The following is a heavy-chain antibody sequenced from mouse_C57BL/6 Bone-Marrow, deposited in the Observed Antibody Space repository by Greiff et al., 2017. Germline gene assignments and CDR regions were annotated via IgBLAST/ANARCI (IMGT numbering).Heavy chain of an antibody. J-gene: IGHJ3*01. Sequence: VKLMESGPGLVAPSQSLSITCTVSGFSLTSYGVHWVRQPPGKGLEWLVVIWSDGSTTYNSALKSRLSISKDNSKSQVFLKMNSLQTDDTAMYYCARSDGYYSPWFAYWGQGTLVTVSA. CDR1: GFSLTSYG. CDR2: IWSDGST. CDR3: ARSDGYYSPWFAY. D-gene: IGHD2-3*01. V-gene: IGHV2-6*03.